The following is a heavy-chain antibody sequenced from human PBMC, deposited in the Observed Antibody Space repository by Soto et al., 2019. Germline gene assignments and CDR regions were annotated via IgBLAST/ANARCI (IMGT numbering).Heavy chain of an antibody. V-gene: IGHV3-21*01. D-gene: IGHD3-3*01. CDR2: ISSSSSYI. Sequence: PGGSLRLSCAASGFTFSSYSMNWVRQAPGKGLEWVSSISSSSSYIYYADSVKGRFTISRDNAKNSLYLQMNSLRADDTAVYYCASPGLLHLYYFDYWGQGTLVTVSS. CDR3: ASPGLLHLYYFDY. J-gene: IGHJ4*02. CDR1: GFTFSSYS.